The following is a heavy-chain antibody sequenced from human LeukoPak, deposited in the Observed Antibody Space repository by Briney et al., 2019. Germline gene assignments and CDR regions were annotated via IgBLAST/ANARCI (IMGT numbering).Heavy chain of an antibody. Sequence: GGSLRLSCAASGFTFSSYAMHWVRQAPGKGLEWVAVISYDGSNKYCADSVKGRFTISRDNSKNTLYLQMNSLRAEDTAVYYCARAPHLLQGYYFDYWGQGTLVTVSS. J-gene: IGHJ4*02. CDR3: ARAPHLLQGYYFDY. CDR2: ISYDGSNK. CDR1: GFTFSSYA. D-gene: IGHD4-11*01. V-gene: IGHV3-30-3*01.